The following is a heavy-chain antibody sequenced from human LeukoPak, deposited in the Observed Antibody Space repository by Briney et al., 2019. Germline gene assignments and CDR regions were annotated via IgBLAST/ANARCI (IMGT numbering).Heavy chain of an antibody. V-gene: IGHV4-59*08. CDR2: IYYSGSI. CDR1: GGSISTYY. J-gene: IGHJ4*02. CDR3: ARSRGYSYGTTFLDY. D-gene: IGHD5-18*01. Sequence: PSETLSLTCTVSGGSISTYYWSWIRQPPGKGLEWIGYIYYSGSINYNPSLKSRVTISVDTSKNQFSLKLSSVAAADTAVYYCARSRGYSYGTTFLDYWGQGTLVTVSS.